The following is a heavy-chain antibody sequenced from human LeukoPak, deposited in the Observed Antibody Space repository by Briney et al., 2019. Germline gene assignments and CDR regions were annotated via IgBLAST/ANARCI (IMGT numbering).Heavy chain of an antibody. CDR1: GYTFTSYD. J-gene: IGHJ6*02. CDR3: VRGTKSYYYGSGNPLDYYGMDV. Sequence: GASVKVSCKASGYTFTSYDINWVRQATGQGLEWMGWMNPNSGNTGYAQKFQGRVTMTRNTSISTAYMELSSLRSEDTVVYYCVRGTKSYYYGSGNPLDYYGMDVWGQGTTVTVSS. V-gene: IGHV1-8*01. D-gene: IGHD3-10*01. CDR2: MNPNSGNT.